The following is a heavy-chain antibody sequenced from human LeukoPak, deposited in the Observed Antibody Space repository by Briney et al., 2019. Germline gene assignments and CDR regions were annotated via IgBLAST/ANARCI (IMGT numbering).Heavy chain of an antibody. CDR2: ISSSSTYI. D-gene: IGHD6-19*01. CDR3: ARVSMAGADY. Sequence: NSGGSLRLSCAASRFTFSSYAMNWVRQAPGKGLEWVSSISSSSTYIYYADSVKGRFTISRDNAKNSLYLQMNSLRAEDTAVYYCARVSMAGADYWGQGTLVTVSS. CDR1: RFTFSSYA. V-gene: IGHV3-21*01. J-gene: IGHJ4*02.